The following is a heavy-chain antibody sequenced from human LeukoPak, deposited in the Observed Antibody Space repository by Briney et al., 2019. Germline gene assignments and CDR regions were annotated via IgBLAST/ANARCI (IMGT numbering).Heavy chain of an antibody. D-gene: IGHD3-22*01. V-gene: IGHV4-59*01. CDR1: GGSISSYY. Sequence: PSETLSLTCTVSGGSISSYYWSWIRQPPGKGLEWIGYIYYSGSTNYNPSLKSQVTISVDTSKNQFSLKLSSVTAADTAVYYCARLSGYSSGHYYSDYWGQGTLVTVSS. J-gene: IGHJ4*02. CDR2: IYYSGST. CDR3: ARLSGYSSGHYYSDY.